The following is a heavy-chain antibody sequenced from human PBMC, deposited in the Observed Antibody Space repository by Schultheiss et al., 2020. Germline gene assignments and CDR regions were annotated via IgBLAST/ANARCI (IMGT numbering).Heavy chain of an antibody. V-gene: IGHV3-48*02. CDR1: GFTFSSYG. CDR2: ISSSSSTI. CDR3: ARDTLN. Sequence: GESLKISCAASGFTFSSYGMHWVRQAPGKGLEWVSYISSSSSTIYYADSVKGRFTISRDNAKNSLYLQMNSLRDEDTAVYYCARDTLNWGQGTLVTVSS. J-gene: IGHJ4*02.